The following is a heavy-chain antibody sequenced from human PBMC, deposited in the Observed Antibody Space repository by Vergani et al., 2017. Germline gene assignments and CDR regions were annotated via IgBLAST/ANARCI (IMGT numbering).Heavy chain of an antibody. Sequence: QVQLVQSGAEVKKPGASVKVSCKASGYTFTDYYLHWVRQAPGQGLEWMGCINPNNGGTNYAQKFQGRVTMTRNTSISTAYMELSSLRSEDTAVYYCASSRGAGDWGRVFDYWGQGTLVTVSS. CDR1: GYTFTDYY. J-gene: IGHJ4*02. D-gene: IGHD2-21*01. V-gene: IGHV1-2*02. CDR2: INPNNGGT. CDR3: ASSRGAGDWGRVFDY.